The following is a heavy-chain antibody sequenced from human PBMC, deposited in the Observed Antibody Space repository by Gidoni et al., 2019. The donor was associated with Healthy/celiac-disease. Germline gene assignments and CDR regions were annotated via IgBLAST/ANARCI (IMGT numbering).Heavy chain of an antibody. Sequence: QVQLVESGGGVVQPGRSLRLSCAASGFTFSSYGMHWVRQGPGKGLEWVAVISYDGSNKYYADSVKGRFTISRDNSKNTLYLQMNSLRDEDTAVYYCAKEAGFKSSIAAPPKAPWGQGTLVTVSS. J-gene: IGHJ5*02. CDR3: AKEAGFKSSIAAPPKAP. V-gene: IGHV3-30*18. CDR2: ISYDGSNK. D-gene: IGHD6-6*01. CDR1: GFTFSSYG.